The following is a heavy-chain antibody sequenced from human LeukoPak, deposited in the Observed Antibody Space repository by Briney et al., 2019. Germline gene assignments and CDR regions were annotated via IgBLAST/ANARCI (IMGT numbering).Heavy chain of an antibody. J-gene: IGHJ4*02. CDR1: GYTFTSYG. V-gene: IGHV1-18*01. D-gene: IGHD6-19*01. CDR3: ARTDGSGWYEPSWDY. CDR2: ISAYNGNT. Sequence: ASVKVSCKASGYTFTSYGISWVRQAPGQGLEWMGWISAYNGNTNYAQKLQGRVTMTTDTSTSTAYMELRSLRSDDTALYYCARTDGSGWYEPSWDYWGQGTLVTVSS.